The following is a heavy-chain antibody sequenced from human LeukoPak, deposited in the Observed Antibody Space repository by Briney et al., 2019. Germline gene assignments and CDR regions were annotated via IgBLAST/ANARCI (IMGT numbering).Heavy chain of an antibody. CDR1: GGTFSSYA. V-gene: IGHV1-69*05. D-gene: IGHD6-13*01. CDR2: IIPIFGTA. CDR3: ARDEESEAAAGHFDY. J-gene: IGHJ4*02. Sequence: GASVKVSCKASGGTFSSYAISWVRQAPGQGLEWMGGIIPIFGTANYAQKFQGRVTITTDESTSTAYMELSSLRSEDTAVYYCARDEESEAAAGHFDYWGQGTLVTVSS.